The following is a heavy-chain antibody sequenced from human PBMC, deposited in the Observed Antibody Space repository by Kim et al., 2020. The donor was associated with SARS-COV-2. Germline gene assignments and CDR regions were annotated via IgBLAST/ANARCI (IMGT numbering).Heavy chain of an antibody. Sequence: SETLSLTCAVYGGSFSGYYWSWIRQPPGKGLEWIGEINHSGSTNYNPSLKSRVTISVDTSKNQFSLKLSSVTAADTAVYYCARELTLSSSWYNLGRVVFDYWGQGTLVTVSS. CDR3: ARELTLSSSWYNLGRVVFDY. D-gene: IGHD6-13*01. V-gene: IGHV4-34*01. J-gene: IGHJ4*02. CDR2: INHSGST. CDR1: GGSFSGYY.